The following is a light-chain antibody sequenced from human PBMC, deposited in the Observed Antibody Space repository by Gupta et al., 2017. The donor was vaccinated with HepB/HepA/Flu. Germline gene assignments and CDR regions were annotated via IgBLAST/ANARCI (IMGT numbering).Light chain of an antibody. Sequence: DIQLTQSPSFLSASVGDTVTITCRASPAIGSHLAWHQQNSGRAPKLLISFASALQSGVPSRFNGSGSGTEFTLTISNLQPEDFATYYCQHFDHYPLSFGGGTKVAI. CDR3: QHFDHYPLS. CDR2: FAS. V-gene: IGKV1-9*01. J-gene: IGKJ4*01. CDR1: PAIGSH.